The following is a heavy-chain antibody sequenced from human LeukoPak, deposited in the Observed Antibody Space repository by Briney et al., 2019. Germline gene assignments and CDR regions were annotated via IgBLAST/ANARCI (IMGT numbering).Heavy chain of an antibody. J-gene: IGHJ6*03. CDR1: GGSISSGSDY. CDR2: IYTSGST. D-gene: IGHD4-17*01. V-gene: IGHV4-61*02. CDR3: ARERAVTTGGKTKTTAYYYYMDV. Sequence: PSETLSLTCTVSGGSISSGSDYWSWIRQPAGKGLEWIVRIYTSGSTSYNPSLKSRVTMSVDTSKNQFSLKLSSVTAADTAVYYCARERAVTTGGKTKTTAYYYYMDVWGKGTTVTISS.